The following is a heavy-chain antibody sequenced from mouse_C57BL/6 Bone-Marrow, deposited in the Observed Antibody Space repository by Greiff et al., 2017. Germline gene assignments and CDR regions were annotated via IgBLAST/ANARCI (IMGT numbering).Heavy chain of an antibody. J-gene: IGHJ1*03. CDR3: ARPYGSRWYFDV. CDR2: IDPSDSYT. CDR1: GYTFTSYW. V-gene: IGHV1-69*01. Sequence: QVQLQQPGAELVMPGASVKLSCKASGYTFTSYWMHWVKQRPGQGLEWIGEIDPSDSYTNYNQKFKGKSTLTVDKSSSTAYMQLSSLTSEDSAVYYCARPYGSRWYFDVWGTGTTVTGSS. D-gene: IGHD1-1*01.